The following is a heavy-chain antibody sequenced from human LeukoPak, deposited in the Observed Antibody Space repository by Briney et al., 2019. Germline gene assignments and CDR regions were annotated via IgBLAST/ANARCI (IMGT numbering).Heavy chain of an antibody. CDR2: IYYSGST. CDR1: GGSISNYY. Sequence: SETLSLTCTVSGGSISNYYWSWIRQPPGKGLEWIGYIYYSGSTNYNSSLKSRVTISVDTSKNQFSLKLSSVTAADTAVYYCARDYQRGYSYGYSPAYNWFDPWGQGTLVTVSS. CDR3: ARDYQRGYSYGYSPAYNWFDP. V-gene: IGHV4-59*01. J-gene: IGHJ5*02. D-gene: IGHD5-18*01.